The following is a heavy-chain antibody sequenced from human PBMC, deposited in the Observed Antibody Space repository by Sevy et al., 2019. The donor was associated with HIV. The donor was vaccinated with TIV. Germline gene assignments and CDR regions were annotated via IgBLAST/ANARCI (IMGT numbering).Heavy chain of an antibody. CDR2: VYYTGVT. J-gene: IGHJ3*02. V-gene: IGHV4-59*08. CDR3: ARRNDFDI. Sequence: SETLSLTCTVSGGSINIDHWNWIRQPPGKGLEWIGFVYYTGVTNYNPSLKNRVTISVDRTKNQFSLKLTSVTAADTAVYYCARRNDFDIWGQGTMVTVSS. CDR1: GGSINIDH.